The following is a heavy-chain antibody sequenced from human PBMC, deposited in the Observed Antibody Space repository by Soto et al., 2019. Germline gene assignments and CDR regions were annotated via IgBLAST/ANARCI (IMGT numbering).Heavy chain of an antibody. CDR3: AASPSADCFDY. V-gene: IGHV4-31*03. CDR2: ISYSGKS. CDR1: GGPISSGAYY. Sequence: QVQLQESGPGLVTPSQSLSLTCTVSGGPISSGAYYWRWIRQHPGRGLGWIGHISYSGKSDYNPSLESRVAISLDTPRNQCSLKLSSVTAADTAVYYCAASPSADCFDYWGPGALVTVSA. J-gene: IGHJ4*02.